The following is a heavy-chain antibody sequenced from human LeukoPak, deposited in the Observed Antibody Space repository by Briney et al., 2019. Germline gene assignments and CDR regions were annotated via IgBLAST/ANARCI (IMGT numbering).Heavy chain of an antibody. CDR3: ARDGDSYYYDSSGYPGIDY. V-gene: IGHV1-2*02. D-gene: IGHD3-22*01. Sequence: VKVSCKASGYTFTGYYMHWVRQAPGQGLEWMGWINPNSGGTNYALKFQGRVTMTRDTSISTAYMELSRLRSDDTAVYYCARDGDSYYYDSSGYPGIDYWGQGTLVTVSS. CDR1: GYTFTGYY. CDR2: INPNSGGT. J-gene: IGHJ4*02.